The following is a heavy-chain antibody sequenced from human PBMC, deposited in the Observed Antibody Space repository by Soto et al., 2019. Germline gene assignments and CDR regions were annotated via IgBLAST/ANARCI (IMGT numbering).Heavy chain of an antibody. V-gene: IGHV3-23*01. CDR1: GFTLRSYA. CDR3: ATDLRMPPSVMAV. CDR2: ISGSGGST. J-gene: IGHJ6*02. D-gene: IGHD2-2*01. Sequence: PGGSLRLSCAASGFTLRSYAMNWVRQAPGKGLEWVSAISGSGGSTYYADSVKGRFSISRDNSKNTLLLQMNTLRVEDTAVYYCATDLRMPPSVMAVSGQGTTVTVSS.